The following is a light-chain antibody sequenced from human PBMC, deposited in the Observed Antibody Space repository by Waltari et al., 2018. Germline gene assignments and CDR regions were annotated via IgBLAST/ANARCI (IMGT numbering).Light chain of an antibody. Sequence: QSALTQPPSASGSPGQSVTISCTGTSSDVGSHDFVSWYQQFPGKAPKLIIWEVSRRPSGVPDRFSGSESGNTASLTVSGLQAEDEADYYCSSYGGINNSPYVFGTGTKVTV. V-gene: IGLV2-8*01. CDR2: EVS. CDR3: SSYGGINNSPYV. CDR1: SSDVGSHDF. J-gene: IGLJ1*01.